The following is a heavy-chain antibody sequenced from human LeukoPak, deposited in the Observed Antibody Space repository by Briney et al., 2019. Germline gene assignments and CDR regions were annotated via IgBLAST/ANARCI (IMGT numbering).Heavy chain of an antibody. J-gene: IGHJ6*03. Sequence: GASVKVSCKASGYTFTSYDINWVRQATGQGLEWMGWMNPNSGNTGYAQKFQGRVTMTRNTSISTAYMELSCLRSEDTAVYYCARGDCSSTSCYTYYYYYMDVWGKGTTVTISS. CDR3: ARGDCSSTSCYTYYYYYMDV. V-gene: IGHV1-8*01. CDR2: MNPNSGNT. CDR1: GYTFTSYD. D-gene: IGHD2-2*02.